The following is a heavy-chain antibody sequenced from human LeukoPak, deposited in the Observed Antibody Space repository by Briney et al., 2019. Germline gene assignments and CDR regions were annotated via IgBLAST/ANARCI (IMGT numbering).Heavy chain of an antibody. CDR2: INHSGST. J-gene: IGHJ4*02. V-gene: IGHV4-34*01. D-gene: IGHD6-6*01. Sequence: SETLSLTCAVYGGSFSGYYWSWIRQPPGKGLEWIGEINHSGSTNYNPSIKRRVTISVDTSKNQFSLKLSSVTAADTAVYYCARGLEYSISSQGRYFDYWGQGTLVTVSS. CDR3: ARGLEYSISSQGRYFDY. CDR1: GGSFSGYY.